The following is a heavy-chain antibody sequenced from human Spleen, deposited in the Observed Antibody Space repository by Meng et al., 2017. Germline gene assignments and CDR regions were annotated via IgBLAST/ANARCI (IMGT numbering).Heavy chain of an antibody. CDR1: GFPFNFYA. CDR2: ISASGGST. Sequence: VQLLEAGGGLVLPGRSLRLSCAASGFPFNFYAMGWVRQAPGQGLELVSAISASGGSTYHADSVKGRFTVSRDNSKSTLYLQMKTLRAEDTAMYYCAFDFWGQGTLVTVSS. CDR3: AFDF. V-gene: IGHV3-23*01. J-gene: IGHJ4*02.